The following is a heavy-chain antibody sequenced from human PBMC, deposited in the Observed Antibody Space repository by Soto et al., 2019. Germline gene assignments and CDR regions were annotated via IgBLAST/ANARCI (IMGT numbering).Heavy chain of an antibody. Sequence: QVQLQESGPGLVRPSQTLSLTCTVSAGSISTINYYWSWIRQHPEKGLEWIGYISSSGSTFYHSSLKSRLTISIXTSKKQFSLTLTSVTAADTAVYYCARSAQWDGFDPWGQGTMVTVSS. J-gene: IGHJ3*01. D-gene: IGHD2-8*01. V-gene: IGHV4-31*03. CDR3: ARSAQWDGFDP. CDR1: AGSISTINYY. CDR2: ISSSGST.